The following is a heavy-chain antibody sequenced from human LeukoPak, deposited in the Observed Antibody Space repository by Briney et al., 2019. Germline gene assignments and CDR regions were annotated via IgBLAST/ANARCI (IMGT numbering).Heavy chain of an antibody. Sequence: PGGSLRLSCAASGFTVSNNYMTWVRQAPGKGLEWVSVIYTDGGTKYADSVKGRFTISRDNSENTLYLQMNSLRAEDTAVYYCARYCSSTSCYGWGGSFDIWGQETTVTVSS. CDR3: ARYCSSTSCYGWGGSFDI. J-gene: IGHJ3*02. CDR2: IYTDGGT. D-gene: IGHD2-2*01. CDR1: GFTVSNNY. V-gene: IGHV3-66*01.